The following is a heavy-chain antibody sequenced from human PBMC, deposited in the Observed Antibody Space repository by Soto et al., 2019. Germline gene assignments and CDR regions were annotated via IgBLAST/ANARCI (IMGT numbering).Heavy chain of an antibody. J-gene: IGHJ6*02. V-gene: IGHV4-59*01. Sequence: SETLSLTCSVSGVSIVYYYWNWIRKPPGKGLEWLGHIYYTGITAYNPSLNSRITISVDTSKNQISLNLGSVTAADTAVYYCASLPARHYYHGVDVWGPGTAVTVSS. CDR1: GVSIVYYY. D-gene: IGHD2-2*01. CDR3: ASLPARHYYHGVDV. CDR2: IYYTGIT.